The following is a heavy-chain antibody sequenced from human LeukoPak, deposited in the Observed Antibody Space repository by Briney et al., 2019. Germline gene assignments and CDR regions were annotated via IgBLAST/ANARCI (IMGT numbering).Heavy chain of an antibody. CDR1: GYTFTSYG. D-gene: IGHD3-3*01. V-gene: IGHV1-18*04. CDR3: ARDGPITIFGVVTNYFDY. CDR2: ISAYNGNT. J-gene: IGHJ4*02. Sequence: ASVKVSCKASGYTFTSYGISWVRQAPGQGLEWMGWISAYNGNTNYAQKLQGRVTMTTDTSTSTAYMELRSLRSEDTAVYYCARDGPITIFGVVTNYFDYWGQGTLVTVSS.